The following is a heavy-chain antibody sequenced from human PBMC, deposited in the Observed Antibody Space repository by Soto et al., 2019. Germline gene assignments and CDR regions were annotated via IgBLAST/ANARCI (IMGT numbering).Heavy chain of an antibody. CDR1: GFTFSDYY. Sequence: PGGSLRLSFEASGFTFSDYYMSWIRQAPGKGLEWLSYSSDSGTFTRYADSVKGRFSISRDNAKNSLYLQINSLRGEDTAIYYCARSGDNYNLLDYWGQGT. CDR2: SSDSGTFT. CDR3: ARSGDNYNLLDY. D-gene: IGHD1-1*01. J-gene: IGHJ4*02. V-gene: IGHV3-11*06.